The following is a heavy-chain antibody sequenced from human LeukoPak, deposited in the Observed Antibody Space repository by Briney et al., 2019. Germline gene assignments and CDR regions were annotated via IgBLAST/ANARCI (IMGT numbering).Heavy chain of an antibody. Sequence: PSETLSLTCTVSGGSVSSGSYYWSWIRQPPGKGLEWIGYIYYSGSTNYNPSLKSRVTISVDTSKNQFSLKLSSVTAADTAVYYCARGRPRLYGDYGRALWAFDYWGQGTLVTVSS. V-gene: IGHV4-61*01. CDR1: GGSVSSGSYY. CDR2: IYYSGST. J-gene: IGHJ4*02. D-gene: IGHD4-17*01. CDR3: ARGRPRLYGDYGRALWAFDY.